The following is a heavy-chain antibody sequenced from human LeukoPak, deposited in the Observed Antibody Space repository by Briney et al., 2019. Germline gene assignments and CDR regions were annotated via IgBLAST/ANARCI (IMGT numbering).Heavy chain of an antibody. CDR1: GFTFSSYG. Sequence: PGRSLRLSCAASGFTFSSYGMHWVRQAPGKGLEWVAVIWYDGSNKYYADSVKGRFTISRDNSKNTLYLQMNSLRAEDTAVYYCARGYSYGPVGLWGQGTLDTVSS. V-gene: IGHV3-33*01. CDR2: IWYDGSNK. D-gene: IGHD5-18*01. CDR3: ARGYSYGPVGL. J-gene: IGHJ4*02.